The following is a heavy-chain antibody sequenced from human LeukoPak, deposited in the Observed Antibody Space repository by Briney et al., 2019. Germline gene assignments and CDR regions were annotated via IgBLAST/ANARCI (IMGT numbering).Heavy chain of an antibody. Sequence: APVKVSCKASGYTFTSYGISWVRQAPGQGLEWMGWISAYNGNTNYAQKLQGRVTMTTDTSTSTAYMELRSLRSDDTAVYYCARDQWELTQSDGGWFDPWGQGTLVTVSS. CDR1: GYTFTSYG. CDR3: ARDQWELTQSDGGWFDP. CDR2: ISAYNGNT. J-gene: IGHJ5*02. V-gene: IGHV1-18*01. D-gene: IGHD1-26*01.